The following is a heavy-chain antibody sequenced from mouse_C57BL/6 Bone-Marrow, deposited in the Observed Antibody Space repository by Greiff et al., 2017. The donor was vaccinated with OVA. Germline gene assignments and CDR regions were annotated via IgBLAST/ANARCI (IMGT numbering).Heavy chain of an antibody. V-gene: IGHV5-2*01. D-gene: IGHD2-5*01. Sequence: DVHLVESGGGLVQPGESLKLSCESNEYEFPSHDMSWVRKTPEKRLELVAAINSDGGSTYYPDTMERRFIISRDNTKKTLYLQMSSLRSEDTALYDCARQAYYSNYDADWGQGTLVTVSA. CDR1: EYEFPSHD. J-gene: IGHJ3*01. CDR2: INSDGGST. CDR3: ARQAYYSNYDAD.